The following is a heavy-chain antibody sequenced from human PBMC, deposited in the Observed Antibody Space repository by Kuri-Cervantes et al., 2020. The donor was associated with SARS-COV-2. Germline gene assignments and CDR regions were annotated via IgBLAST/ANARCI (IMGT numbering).Heavy chain of an antibody. CDR3: ARHYCTTTTCQWKTYFDY. CDR2: VYYGGGT. V-gene: IGHV4-38-2*01. CDR1: DYSISSGYY. D-gene: IGHD2-2*01. J-gene: IGHJ4*02. Sequence: ESLKISCAVSDYSISSGYYWGWIRQPPGKGLEWIGSVYYGGGTYYNPSLKTRVAISVDTSKNHFSLRLTSVAAADTAVYYCARHYCTTTTCQWKTYFDYWGPGTWVTVSS.